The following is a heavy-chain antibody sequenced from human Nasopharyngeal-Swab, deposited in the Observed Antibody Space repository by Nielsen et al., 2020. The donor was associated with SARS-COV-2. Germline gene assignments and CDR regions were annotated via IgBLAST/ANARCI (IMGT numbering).Heavy chain of an antibody. CDR1: GFTFSSYW. Sequence: GESLKISCAASGFTFSSYWMSWVRQAPGKGLEWVANIKQDGSNKYYADSVKGRFTISRDNSKNTLYLQMNSLRAEDTAVYYCAREAQWELLGGFDYWGQGTLVTVSS. J-gene: IGHJ4*02. V-gene: IGHV3-7*01. CDR2: IKQDGSNK. CDR3: AREAQWELLGGFDY. D-gene: IGHD1-26*01.